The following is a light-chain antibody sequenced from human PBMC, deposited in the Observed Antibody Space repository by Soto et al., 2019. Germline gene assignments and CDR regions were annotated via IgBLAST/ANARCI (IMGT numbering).Light chain of an antibody. CDR1: QSVSSY. V-gene: IGKV3-11*01. J-gene: IGKJ4*01. CDR2: DAS. CDR3: QQYNKWPRT. Sequence: EIVLTQSPATLSLSPGERATLSCRASQSVSSYLAWYQQKPGQAPRLLIYDASNRATGIPARFSGSGSGTDFTLTISSLEPEDFAVYYCQQYNKWPRTFGGGTKV.